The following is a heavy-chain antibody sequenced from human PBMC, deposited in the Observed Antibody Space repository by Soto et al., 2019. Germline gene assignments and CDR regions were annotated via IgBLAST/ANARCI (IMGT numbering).Heavy chain of an antibody. CDR3: ARAGLITGTTYYYYGMDV. D-gene: IGHD1-7*01. V-gene: IGHV4-59*01. CDR1: GGSISSYY. Sequence: QVQLQESGPGLVKPSETLSLTCTVSGGSISSYYRSWIRQPPGKGLEWIGYIYYSGSTNYNPSLKSRVTISVDTSKNQFPLKLSSVTAADTAVYYCARAGLITGTTYYYYGMDVWGQGTTVTVSS. CDR2: IYYSGST. J-gene: IGHJ6*02.